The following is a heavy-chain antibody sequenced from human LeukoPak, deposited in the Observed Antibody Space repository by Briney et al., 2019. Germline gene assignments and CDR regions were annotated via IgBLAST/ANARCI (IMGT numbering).Heavy chain of an antibody. CDR1: GFTFSSYS. Sequence: GGSLRLSCAASGFTFSSYSMNWVRQAPGKGLEWVSGINWNGGSTGYADSVKGRFTISRDNAKNSLYLQMNSLRAEDTASYYCARDTHCGGDCYMNDYWGQGTLVTVSS. CDR3: ARDTHCGGDCYMNDY. CDR2: INWNGGST. D-gene: IGHD2-21*02. V-gene: IGHV3-20*04. J-gene: IGHJ4*02.